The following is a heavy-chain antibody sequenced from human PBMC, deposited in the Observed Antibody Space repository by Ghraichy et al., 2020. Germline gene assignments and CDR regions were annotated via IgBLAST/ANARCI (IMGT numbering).Heavy chain of an antibody. J-gene: IGHJ4*01. V-gene: IGHV3-23*01. CDR3: AKDRDSNYVISLSDY. CDR2: ISGSGGST. D-gene: IGHD4-11*01. Sequence: GGSLRLSCAAPGFTFSSYAMSWVRQAPGKGLEWVSAISGSGGSTYYADSVKGRFTISRDNSKNTLYVQMNSLRAEDTAVYYCAKDRDSNYVISLSDYWGHGTLVTVSS. CDR1: GFTFSSYA.